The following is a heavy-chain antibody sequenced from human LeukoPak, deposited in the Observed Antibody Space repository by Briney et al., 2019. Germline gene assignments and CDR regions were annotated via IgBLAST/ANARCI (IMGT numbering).Heavy chain of an antibody. J-gene: IGHJ6*02. Sequence: PSQTLSLTCTVSGGSISSGGYYWSWIRQHPGKGLEWIGYIYYSGSTYYNPSLKSRVTISVDTSKNQFSLKLSSVTAAATAVYYCARLRHSSGWSPYYYGMDVWGQGTTVTVSS. CDR1: GGSISSGGYY. CDR3: ARLRHSSGWSPYYYGMDV. D-gene: IGHD6-19*01. CDR2: IYYSGST. V-gene: IGHV4-31*03.